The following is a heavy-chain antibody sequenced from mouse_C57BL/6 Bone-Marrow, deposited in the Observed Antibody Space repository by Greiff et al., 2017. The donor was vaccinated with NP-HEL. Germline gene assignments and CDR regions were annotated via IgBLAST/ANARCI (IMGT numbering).Heavy chain of an antibody. J-gene: IGHJ4*01. CDR1: GFTFSSYG. D-gene: IGHD1-3*01. Sequence: EVQLVESGGDLVKPGGSLKLSCAASGFTFSSYGMSWVRQTPEQRLEWVATISSGGSYTYYPDSVKGRFTISRDNAKNTLYLQMSSLKSEDTAMYYCARLDNPYAMDYWGQGTSVTVSS. CDR3: ARLDNPYAMDY. CDR2: ISSGGSYT. V-gene: IGHV5-6*01.